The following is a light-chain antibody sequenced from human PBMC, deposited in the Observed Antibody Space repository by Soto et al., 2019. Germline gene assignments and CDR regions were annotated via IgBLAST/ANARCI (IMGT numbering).Light chain of an antibody. CDR2: KAS. CDR3: QHYNTYPWT. CDR1: QSISSW. J-gene: IGKJ1*01. V-gene: IGKV1-5*03. Sequence: DIPMTQSPSILSAYVGDKVTMSCRASQSISSWLAWYKQKPGKETNLLIYKASHLENGVPSRVSGSGSGTEVTLTISSLQPGDFATYYCQHYNTYPWTFGQGTKVDI.